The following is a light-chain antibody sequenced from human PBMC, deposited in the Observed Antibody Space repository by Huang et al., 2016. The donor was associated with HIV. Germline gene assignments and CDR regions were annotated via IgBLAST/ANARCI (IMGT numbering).Light chain of an antibody. CDR3: QKYDSAPRT. Sequence: IEMTQSPPSLSASIGDRVTLTCRASRDIGTFLAWFHQKPGKPPKLLIYAASILSSGVPSRFTGSGSGTDFTLTICSLQSGDVGYYYCQKYDSAPRTFGQGTKVDLK. CDR1: RDIGTF. J-gene: IGKJ1*01. V-gene: IGKV1-27*01. CDR2: AAS.